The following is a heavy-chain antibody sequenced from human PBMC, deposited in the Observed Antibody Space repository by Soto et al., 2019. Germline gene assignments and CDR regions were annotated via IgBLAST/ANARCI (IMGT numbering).Heavy chain of an antibody. V-gene: IGHV4-59*01. CDR1: GGSISSYY. CDR3: ARSYGDYPPYYFDY. D-gene: IGHD4-17*01. Sequence: PSETLCLTCTVSGGSISSYYWSWLRQPPGKGLEWIGYIYYSGSTNYNPSLKSRVTISVDTSKNQFSLKLSSVTAADTAVYYCARSYGDYPPYYFDYWGQGTLVTVSS. J-gene: IGHJ4*02. CDR2: IYYSGST.